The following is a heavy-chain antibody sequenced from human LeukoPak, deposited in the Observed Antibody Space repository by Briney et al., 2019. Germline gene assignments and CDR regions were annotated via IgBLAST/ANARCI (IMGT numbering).Heavy chain of an antibody. D-gene: IGHD1-7*01. J-gene: IGHJ3*02. CDR1: GYTFTGYY. Sequence: ASVKVSCKASGYTFTGYYMHWVRQAPGQGLEWMGWINPNSGGTNYAQKFQGRVTITRDTSTSTAYMELSRLRSDDTAVYYCARGAELELAFDIWGQGTMVTVSS. CDR2: INPNSGGT. V-gene: IGHV1-2*02. CDR3: ARGAELELAFDI.